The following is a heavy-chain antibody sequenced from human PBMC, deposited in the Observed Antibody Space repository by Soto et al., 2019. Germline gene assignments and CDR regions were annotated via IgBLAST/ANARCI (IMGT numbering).Heavy chain of an antibody. CDR2: IWYDGSNK. J-gene: IGHJ6*02. CDR3: ARGHSSSWFNLGGDYGMDV. Sequence: PGGSLRLSCAASGFTFSSYGMHWVRQAPGKGLERVAVIWYDGSNKYYADSVKGRFTISRDNSKNTLYLQMNSLRAEDTAVYYCARGHSSSWFNLGGDYGMDVWGQGTTVTVSS. D-gene: IGHD6-13*01. V-gene: IGHV3-33*01. CDR1: GFTFSSYG.